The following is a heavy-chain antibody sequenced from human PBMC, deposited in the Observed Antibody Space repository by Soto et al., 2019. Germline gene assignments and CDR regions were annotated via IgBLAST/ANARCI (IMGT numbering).Heavy chain of an antibody. CDR3: ARDLVVVAATRGYYFDY. V-gene: IGHV3-74*01. Sequence: GGSLRLSCAASGFTFSSYWMHWVRQAPGKGLVWVSRINSDGSSTSYADSVKGRFTISRDNAKNTLYLQMNSLRAEDTAVYYCARDLVVVAATRGYYFDYWGRGTLVTVSS. CDR1: GFTFSSYW. D-gene: IGHD2-15*01. CDR2: INSDGSST. J-gene: IGHJ4*02.